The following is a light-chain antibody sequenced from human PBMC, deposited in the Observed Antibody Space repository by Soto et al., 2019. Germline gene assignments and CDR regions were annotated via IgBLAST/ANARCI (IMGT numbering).Light chain of an antibody. Sequence: DIQMTQSPPTLSASVGDRVTITCRASQPISSWLAWYHQKPGKAPKLLIYDASNLESGVPSSFSGSASGTEFTLTISSMKPEDFGIYYCQQYENYWTFGHGTQVDIK. CDR3: QQYENYWT. CDR1: QPISSW. J-gene: IGKJ1*01. V-gene: IGKV1-5*01. CDR2: DAS.